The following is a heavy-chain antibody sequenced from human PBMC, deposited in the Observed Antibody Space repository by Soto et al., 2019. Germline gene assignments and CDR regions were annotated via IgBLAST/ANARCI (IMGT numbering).Heavy chain of an antibody. J-gene: IGHJ4*02. V-gene: IGHV1-8*01. CDR3: AGEKGGGGYLDC. D-gene: IGHD3-16*01. CDR1: GYTFTSYD. CDR2: MNPNSGNT. Sequence: QVQLVQSGAEVKKPGASVKVSCKASGYTFTSYDIAWVRQATGQGLEWMGWMNPNSGNTAYEQKFQGRVTIPRNTTIRTAYLGLRSLRSEGTAVYYCAGEKGGGGYLDCWGQGTRVTVSS.